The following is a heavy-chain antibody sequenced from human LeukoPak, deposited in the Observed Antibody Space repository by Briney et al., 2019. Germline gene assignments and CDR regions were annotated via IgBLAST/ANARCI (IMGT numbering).Heavy chain of an antibody. CDR2: ISYDGSNK. J-gene: IGHJ3*02. Sequence: GGSLRLSCAASGFTFSSYAMHWVRQAPGKGLEWVAVISYDGSNKYYADSVKGRFTISRDNSKNTLYLQMNSLRAEDTAVYYLSGYASSGRRDALDSWGQGTMVSVPS. V-gene: IGHV3-30*04. CDR3: SGYASSGRRDALDS. CDR1: GFTFSSYA. D-gene: IGHD3-22*01.